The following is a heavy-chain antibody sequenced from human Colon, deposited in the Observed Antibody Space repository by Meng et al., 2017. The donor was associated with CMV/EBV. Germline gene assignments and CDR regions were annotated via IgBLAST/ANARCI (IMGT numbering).Heavy chain of an antibody. CDR1: GFTFSSYA. CDR3: AKDPNESHDYPRGAYNYYGMDL. V-gene: IGHV3-30*04. CDR2: ISYDGSNK. J-gene: IGHJ6*02. Sequence: GGSLRLSCAASGFTFSSYAMHWVRQAPGKGLEWVAVISYDGSNKYYADSVKGRFTISRDSFKNMVYLQMDSLRTEDTALYYCAKDPNESHDYPRGAYNYYGMDLWGQGTTVTVSS. D-gene: IGHD4-11*01.